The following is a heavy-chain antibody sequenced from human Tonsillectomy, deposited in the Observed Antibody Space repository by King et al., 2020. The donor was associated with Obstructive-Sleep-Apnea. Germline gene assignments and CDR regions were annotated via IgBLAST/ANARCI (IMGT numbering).Heavy chain of an antibody. CDR2: IYYSGST. V-gene: IGHV4-39*01. J-gene: IGHJ4*02. CDR1: GGAISSSGYY. D-gene: IGHD6-13*01. Sequence: QLQESGPGPVKPSETLSLTCTVSGGAISSSGYYWDWIRQPPGKGLEWIGSIYYSGSTDYSPSLKSRGTISVDTSKKQFSRKLSTVTAADTAVSYCASRFGIAAAGWVDSWGQGPLVPVSS. CDR3: ASRFGIAAAGWVDS.